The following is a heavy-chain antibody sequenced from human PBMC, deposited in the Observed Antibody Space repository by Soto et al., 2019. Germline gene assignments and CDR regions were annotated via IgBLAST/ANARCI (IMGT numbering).Heavy chain of an antibody. CDR1: GFTFSGYG. CDR2: ISYDGSNK. D-gene: IGHD3-22*01. Sequence: EVSLRPSFAASGFTFSGYGMHRVRQAQGNGLEKVGVISYDGSNKYYADYVKGRFTISRDNSKNTLYLQMNSLRAEDTAVYYCAKGPSYYYDSSGYYYGSKYYYGMDVWGQGT. J-gene: IGHJ6*02. V-gene: IGHV3-30*18. CDR3: AKGPSYYYDSSGYYYGSKYYYGMDV.